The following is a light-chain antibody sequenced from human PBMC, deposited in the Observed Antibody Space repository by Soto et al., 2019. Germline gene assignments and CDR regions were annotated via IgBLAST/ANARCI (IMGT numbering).Light chain of an antibody. J-gene: IGLJ3*02. CDR1: NSNLGNNT. Sequence: QSVLTQPPSASGTPGQRVTISCSGGNSNLGNNTVNWYHQLPGTAPKLLIYGSNQRTSGVPDRFSGSKSGTSASLANSGLQSEDEADYFCSAWDDSLNGPVFGGGTKLTVL. V-gene: IGLV1-44*01. CDR2: GSN. CDR3: SAWDDSLNGPV.